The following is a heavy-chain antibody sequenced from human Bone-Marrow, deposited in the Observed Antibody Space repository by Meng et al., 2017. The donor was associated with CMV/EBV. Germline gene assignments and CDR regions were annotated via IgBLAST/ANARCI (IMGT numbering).Heavy chain of an antibody. CDR1: GFTFSNYG. CDR2: IRYDGDRK. Sequence: GESLKISCAASGFTFSNYGMHWVRQAPGKGLEWVAFIRYDGDRKNHADSVKGRFTISRDNYNNMLYVQMNSLRTEDTAVYYCAKEGKRGSEDVDYWGQGTLVTVSS. CDR3: AKEGKRGSEDVDY. D-gene: IGHD3-10*01. V-gene: IGHV3-30*02. J-gene: IGHJ4*02.